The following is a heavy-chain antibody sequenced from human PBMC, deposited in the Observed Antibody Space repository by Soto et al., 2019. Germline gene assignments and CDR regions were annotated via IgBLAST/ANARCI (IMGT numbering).Heavy chain of an antibody. Sequence: SVKVSCKASGGTFSSYTISWVRQAPGQGLEWMGRIIPILGIANYAQKFQGRVTITADKSTSTAYMEMSSLRSEDTAVYYCATDCSSTSCYVYWGQGTLVTVSS. CDR3: ATDCSSTSCYVY. J-gene: IGHJ4*02. V-gene: IGHV1-69*04. CDR2: IIPILGIA. CDR1: GGTFSSYT. D-gene: IGHD2-2*01.